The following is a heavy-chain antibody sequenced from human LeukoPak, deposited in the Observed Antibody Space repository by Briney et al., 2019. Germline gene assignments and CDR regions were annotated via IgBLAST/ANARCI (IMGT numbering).Heavy chain of an antibody. Sequence: PGRSLRLSCTASGFTFGDYAMSWVRQAPGKGLEWVGFTRSKAYGGTTEYAASVKGRFTISRDDSKSIAYLQMNSLKTEDTAVYYCTRDLQFEADVWGKGTTVTVSS. J-gene: IGHJ6*04. CDR3: TRDLQFEADV. D-gene: IGHD4-11*01. CDR2: TRSKAYGGTT. V-gene: IGHV3-49*04. CDR1: GFTFGDYA.